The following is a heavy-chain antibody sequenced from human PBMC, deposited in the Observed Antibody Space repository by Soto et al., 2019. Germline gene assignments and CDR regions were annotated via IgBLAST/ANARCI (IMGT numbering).Heavy chain of an antibody. V-gene: IGHV3-7*05. J-gene: IGHJ6*02. CDR1: EFTFNTYW. CDR3: ARDWGTPGRGSAMGYYYHYGMDV. Sequence: EVQLVESGGALVQPGGSLRLSCLASEFTFNTYWMNWVRQAPGRGLEWVANIKDDGSEKYYADSVKGLFTISRDNAKKSLYLEMNSLRGEDTAVYFCARDWGTPGRGSAMGYYYHYGMDVWGQGTTVTVSS. CDR2: IKDDGSEK. D-gene: IGHD3-16*01.